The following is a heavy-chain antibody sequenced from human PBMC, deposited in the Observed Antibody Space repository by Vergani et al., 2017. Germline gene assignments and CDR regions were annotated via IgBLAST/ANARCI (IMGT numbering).Heavy chain of an antibody. CDR3: VHRLGYFGWDGAFDV. D-gene: IGHD6-19*01. J-gene: IGHJ3*01. V-gene: IGHV2-5*01. CDR2: VCWNDVV. CDR1: GFSLTTGGEG. Sequence: QITLRESGPTLVKPTQTLTLTCTFSGFSLTTGGEGVGWVRQPPVRALEWLAFVCWNDVVRYSPSLKSRVTITKDTSKNDVILKMATMDPVDTATYYSVHRLGYFGWDGAFDVWGPGTMVTVSS.